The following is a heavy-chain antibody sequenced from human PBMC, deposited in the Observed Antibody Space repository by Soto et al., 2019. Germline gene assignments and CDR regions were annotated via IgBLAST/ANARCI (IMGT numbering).Heavy chain of an antibody. CDR3: ARDDIVVVPAAMYVGYYYYGMDV. V-gene: IGHV3-11*05. Sequence: QVQLVESGGGLVKPGGSLRLSCAASGFTFSDYYMSWIRQAPGKGLEWVSYISSSSSYTNYADSVKGRFTISRDNAKNSLYLQMNSQRAEDTAVYYCARDDIVVVPAAMYVGYYYYGMDVWGQGTTVTVSS. J-gene: IGHJ6*02. CDR2: ISSSSSYT. CDR1: GFTFSDYY. D-gene: IGHD2-2*01.